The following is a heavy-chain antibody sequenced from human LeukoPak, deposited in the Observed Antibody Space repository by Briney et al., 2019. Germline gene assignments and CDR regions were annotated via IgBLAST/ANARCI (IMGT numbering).Heavy chain of an antibody. CDR3: AKNKGQLVPNYCMNV. D-gene: IGHD2/OR15-2a*01. V-gene: IGHV3-23*01. Sequence: GGSLRLSCKASGLSLSTFAMSWVRRAPGKGLELVSTLSSSGSRTYYAESVKGRFTISRDTSMNTVFLQMNSLRGDDTAIYYCAKNKGQLVPNYCMNVWGKGTTVTVS. CDR2: LSSSGSRT. J-gene: IGHJ6*03. CDR1: GLSLSTFA.